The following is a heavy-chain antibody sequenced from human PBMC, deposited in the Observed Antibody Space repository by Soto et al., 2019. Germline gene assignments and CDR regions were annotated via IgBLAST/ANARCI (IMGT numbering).Heavy chain of an antibody. D-gene: IGHD3-3*01. CDR1: GGSISSYY. J-gene: IGHJ4*02. Sequence: SETLSLTCTVSGGSISSYYWSWIRQPPGKGLEWIGYIYYSGSTNYNPSLKSRVTISVDTSKNQFSLKLSSVTAADTAVYYCARNCQTTNYDFWSGYGYWGQGTLVTVSS. V-gene: IGHV4-59*08. CDR3: ARNCQTTNYDFWSGYGY. CDR2: IYYSGST.